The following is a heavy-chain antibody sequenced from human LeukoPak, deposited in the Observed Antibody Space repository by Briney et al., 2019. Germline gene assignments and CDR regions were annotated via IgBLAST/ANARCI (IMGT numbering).Heavy chain of an antibody. CDR1: GYTFTSNG. D-gene: IGHD3-3*01. CDR3: ARVSGYRPNWFDY. Sequence: ASVKVSCKASGYTFTSNGISWGRHGPGQGLKGMGWISAYNVNTNYAQPLQGRVSMTTDTSTSTAYMELRGLRSDDTAVYYCARVSGYRPNWFDYWGQGTLVTVSS. V-gene: IGHV1-18*01. CDR2: ISAYNVNT. J-gene: IGHJ5*01.